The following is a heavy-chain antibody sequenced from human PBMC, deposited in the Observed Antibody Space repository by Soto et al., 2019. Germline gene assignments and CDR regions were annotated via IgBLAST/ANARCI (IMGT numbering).Heavy chain of an antibody. D-gene: IGHD5-12*01. CDR2: IIPIFGTA. J-gene: IGHJ2*01. V-gene: IGHV1-69*12. CDR3: ARGNHRWLQLGYFDL. Sequence: QVQLVQSGAEVKKPGSSVTVSCKASGGTFSSYTISWVRQAPGQGLEWMGGIIPIFGTANYAQKFQGRVTITEYESTSTAYMELSSLRSEDTAVYYCARGNHRWLQLGYFDLWGRGTLVTVSS. CDR1: GGTFSSYT.